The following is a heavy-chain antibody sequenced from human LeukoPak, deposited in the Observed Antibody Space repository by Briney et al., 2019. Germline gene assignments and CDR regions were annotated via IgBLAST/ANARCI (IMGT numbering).Heavy chain of an antibody. CDR1: GYSISSGYY. D-gene: IGHD3-10*01. Sequence: SETLSLTCNVSGYSISSGYYWAWIRQSPGKGLEWIGSIYHSGSTYHNPSLKSRVTMSVDTPKNQFSLKLSSVTAADTAVYYCARRIRVGFGELSPNWFDPWGQGTLVTVSS. J-gene: IGHJ5*02. V-gene: IGHV4-38-2*02. CDR3: ARRIRVGFGELSPNWFDP. CDR2: IYHSGST.